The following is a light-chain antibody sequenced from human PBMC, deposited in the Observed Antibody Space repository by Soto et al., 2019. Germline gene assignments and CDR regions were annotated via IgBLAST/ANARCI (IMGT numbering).Light chain of an antibody. CDR1: SSDVGGYNS. J-gene: IGLJ2*01. Sequence: QSALTQPRSVSGSPGQSVTISCTGTSSDVGGYNSVYWYQHHPGTAPKLMIYDVTKRPSGVPDRFSGSKSGNTASLTISGLQPEDEADYYCCSYAGSRVVFGGGTKLTVL. V-gene: IGLV2-11*01. CDR2: DVT. CDR3: CSYAGSRVV.